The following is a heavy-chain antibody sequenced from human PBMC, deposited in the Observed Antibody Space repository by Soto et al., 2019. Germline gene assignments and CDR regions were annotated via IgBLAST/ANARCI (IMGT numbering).Heavy chain of an antibody. J-gene: IGHJ4*01. CDR1: GYSISSGSY. D-gene: IGHD2-2*01. CDR3: AKAHVMVDAGSTFDY. Sequence: SETLSLTCTVSGYSISSGSYWGWIRQPPGKGPEWIASIYHGGTTFYNPSLKSRVTVSVDKSNNQFSLKLRSVTAADTAVYYCAKAHVMVDAGSTFDYWGHGTLVTVSS. CDR2: IYHGGTT. V-gene: IGHV4-38-2*02.